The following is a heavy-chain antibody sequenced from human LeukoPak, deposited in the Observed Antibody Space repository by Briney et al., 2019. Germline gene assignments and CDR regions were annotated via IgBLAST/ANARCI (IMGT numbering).Heavy chain of an antibody. V-gene: IGHV4-39*07. CDR2: IYYTGDA. D-gene: IGHD6-19*01. CDR1: GGSIDSTSYF. J-gene: IGHJ4*02. CDR3: ARFGRISIAVASYLDY. Sequence: PSETLSLTCSVSGGSIDSTSYFWGWVRQPPGKGLEWIGSIYYTGDAYYNPSLKSRVTISIDTSKNQLSLKLSSVTAADTAVYYCARFGRISIAVASYLDYWGQGTLVTVSS.